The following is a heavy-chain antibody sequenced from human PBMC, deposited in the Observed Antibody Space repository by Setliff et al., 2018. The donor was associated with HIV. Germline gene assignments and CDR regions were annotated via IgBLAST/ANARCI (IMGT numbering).Heavy chain of an antibody. CDR1: GGSFSGYY. D-gene: IGHD3-10*01. Sequence: SETLSLTCAVYGGSFSGYYWSWIRQPPGKGLEWIGEINQSGNTNFNPSLKSRLIISVDTSKSQFSLKLTSVTAADTALYYCAREGGQGYSGSGSFYHRNFDLWGRGTLVTVSS. CDR3: AREGGQGYSGSGSFYHRNFDL. CDR2: INQSGNT. J-gene: IGHJ2*01. V-gene: IGHV4-34*01.